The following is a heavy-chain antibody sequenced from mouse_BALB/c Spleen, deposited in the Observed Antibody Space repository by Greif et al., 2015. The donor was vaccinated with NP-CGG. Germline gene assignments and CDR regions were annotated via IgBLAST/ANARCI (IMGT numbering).Heavy chain of an antibody. Sequence: QVQLKQSGAELVRPGTSVKVSCKASGYAFTNYLIEWVKQRPGQGLEWIGVINPGSGGTNYNEKFKGKATLTADKSSSTAHMQLSSLTSDDSAVYFCARSREPYYFDYWGQGTTLTVSS. CDR3: ARSREPYYFDY. CDR2: INPGSGGT. CDR1: GYAFTNYL. J-gene: IGHJ2*01. V-gene: IGHV1-54*01.